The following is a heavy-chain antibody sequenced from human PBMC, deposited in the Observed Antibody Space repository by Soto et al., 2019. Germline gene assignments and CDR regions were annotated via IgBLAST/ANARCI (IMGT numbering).Heavy chain of an antibody. Sequence: SETLSLTCTVSCGSISSYYWSWIRQPPGKGLEWIGYIYYSGSTNYNPSLKSRVTISVDTSKNQFSLKLSSVTAAGTAVYYCARRYGGNFDYWGQGTLVTVSS. CDR1: CGSISSYY. CDR3: ARRYGGNFDY. J-gene: IGHJ4*02. V-gene: IGHV4-59*01. D-gene: IGHD4-17*01. CDR2: IYYSGST.